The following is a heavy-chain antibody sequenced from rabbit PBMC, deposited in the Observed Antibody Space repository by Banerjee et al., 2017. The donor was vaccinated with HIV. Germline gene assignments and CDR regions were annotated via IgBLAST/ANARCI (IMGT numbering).Heavy chain of an antibody. V-gene: IGHV1S45*01. CDR3: ARGYASAAGYGYGRVFNL. CDR1: GFSFSSYW. Sequence: QEQLVESGGGLVQPEGSLTLTCTASGFSFSSYWMSWVRQAPGKGLEWIGTIYAGSSGSTYYASWAKGRFTISKTSSTTVTLQMTSLTAADTATYFCARGYASAAGYGYGRVFNLWGPGTLVTVS. J-gene: IGHJ4*01. CDR2: IYAGSSGST. D-gene: IGHD6-1*01.